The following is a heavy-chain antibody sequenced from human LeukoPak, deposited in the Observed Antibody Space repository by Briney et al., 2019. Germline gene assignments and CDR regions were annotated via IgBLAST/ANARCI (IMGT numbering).Heavy chain of an antibody. CDR2: ISWDSRDV. D-gene: IGHD3-10*01. V-gene: IGHV3-9*01. Sequence: GRSLRLSCEASGFTFEAFAMHWVRQVPGKGPEWVSGISWDSRDVEYADSVKGRLTISRDNAKSSLFLQMDSLRPEDTALYFCTKDLGSGSHPDFYYGMDVWGQGTAVTVSS. CDR3: TKDLGSGSHPDFYYGMDV. J-gene: IGHJ6*02. CDR1: GFTFEAFA.